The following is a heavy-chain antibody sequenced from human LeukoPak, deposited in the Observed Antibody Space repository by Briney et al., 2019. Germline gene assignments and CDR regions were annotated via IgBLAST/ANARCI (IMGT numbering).Heavy chain of an antibody. J-gene: IGHJ4*02. D-gene: IGHD3-22*01. V-gene: IGHV4-4*02. Sequence: SETLSLTCSVSGGSISSSNWWSWVRQPPGKGLEWIGEIYHSGSTNYNPSLKSRVTISVDKSKNQFSLKLSSVTAADTAVYYCARGGSSGYGQMFDYWGQGTLVTVSS. CDR3: ARGGSSGYGQMFDY. CDR1: GGSISSSNW. CDR2: IYHSGST.